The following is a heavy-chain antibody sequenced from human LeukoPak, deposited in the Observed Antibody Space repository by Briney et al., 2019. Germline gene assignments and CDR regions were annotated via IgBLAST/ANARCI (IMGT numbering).Heavy chain of an antibody. CDR2: IGSSGRTI. CDR3: ATGKWSFEY. D-gene: IGHD2-8*01. V-gene: IGHV3-11*01. CDR1: GFTFSDYY. Sequence: GRSLRLSCAASGFTFSDYYMSWIRQAPGKGLEWVSYIGSSGRTIFYADSVKGRFTISRDNAKNSLYLRMISLRAEDTAVYYCATGKWSFEYWGQGTLVTVSS. J-gene: IGHJ4*02.